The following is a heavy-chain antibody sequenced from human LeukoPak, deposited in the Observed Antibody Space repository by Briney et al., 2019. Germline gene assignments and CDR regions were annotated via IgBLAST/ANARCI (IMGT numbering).Heavy chain of an antibody. CDR1: GFTFSSYE. V-gene: IGHV3-48*03. J-gene: IGHJ4*02. D-gene: IGHD4-17*01. CDR3: ARLRRPDY. CDR2: ISSSGSTI. Sequence: GGSLRLSCAASGFTFSSYEMNWVRQAPGKGLEWASYISSSGSTIYHADSVKGRFTISRDNAKNSLYLQMNSLRAEDTAVYYCARLRRPDYWGQGTLVTVSS.